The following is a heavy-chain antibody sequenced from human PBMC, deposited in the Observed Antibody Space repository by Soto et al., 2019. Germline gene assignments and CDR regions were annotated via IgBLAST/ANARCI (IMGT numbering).Heavy chain of an antibody. Sequence: QVQLQESGPGLVKPSETLSLTCTVSGGSISSYYWSWIRQPPGKGLEWIGYIYYSGSTNYNPSLKSGVTISVDTSKNRFSLKLSSVTAADTAVYYCARGHSGSYRTGEGYYYGMDVWGQGTTVTVSS. V-gene: IGHV4-59*01. CDR2: IYYSGST. D-gene: IGHD1-26*01. J-gene: IGHJ6*02. CDR3: ARGHSGSYRTGEGYYYGMDV. CDR1: GGSISSYY.